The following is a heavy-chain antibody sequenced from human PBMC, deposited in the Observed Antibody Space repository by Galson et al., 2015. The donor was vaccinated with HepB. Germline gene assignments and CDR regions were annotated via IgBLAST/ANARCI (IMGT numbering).Heavy chain of an antibody. D-gene: IGHD2-15*01. CDR1: GYTLSELS. J-gene: IGHJ4*02. V-gene: IGHV1-24*01. CDR3: ATWRTLGYYFDF. CDR2: FDPEDGET. Sequence: QSGAEVKKPGASVKVSCKVSGYTLSELSTHWVRQAPGKGLEWMGGFDPEDGETIYAQKFQGRVTMTEDTSTDTAYMELSSLKSEDTAVYYCATWRTLGYYFDFWGQGTLVTVSS.